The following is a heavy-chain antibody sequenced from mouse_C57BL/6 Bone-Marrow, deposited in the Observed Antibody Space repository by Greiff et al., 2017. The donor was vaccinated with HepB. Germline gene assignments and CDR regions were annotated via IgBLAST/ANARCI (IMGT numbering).Heavy chain of an antibody. D-gene: IGHD1-1*01. CDR3: ARDYYCYAMDY. Sequence: VQLQQPGAELVKPGASVKLSCKASGYTFTSYWMHWVKQRPGQGLEWIGMIHPNSGSTNYNEKFKSKATLTVDKASSTAYMQHSSLTSEDTAVYYCARDYYCYAMDYWGQGTSVTVSS. J-gene: IGHJ4*01. V-gene: IGHV1-64*01. CDR2: IHPNSGST. CDR1: GYTFTSYW.